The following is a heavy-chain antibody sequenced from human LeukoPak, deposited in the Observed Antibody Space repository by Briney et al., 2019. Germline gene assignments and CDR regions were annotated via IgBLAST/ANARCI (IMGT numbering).Heavy chain of an antibody. D-gene: IGHD5-18*01. CDR2: INHSGSS. V-gene: IGHV4-34*01. CDR3: APRGDIEHSYVYGKWFDP. CDR1: GGSFSAYY. Sequence: SETLSLTCAVYGGSFSAYYWTWIRQPPGKGLEWIGEINHSGSSNYNSSLRSRVTISVDTSYKQFSLRLSSVTAADTAVYYCAPRGDIEHSYVYGKWFDPWGQGARVTVSS. J-gene: IGHJ5*02.